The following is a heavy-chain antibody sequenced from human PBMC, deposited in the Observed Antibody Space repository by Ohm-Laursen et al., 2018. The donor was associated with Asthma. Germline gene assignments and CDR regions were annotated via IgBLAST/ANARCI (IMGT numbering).Heavy chain of an antibody. V-gene: IGHV1-3*01. Sequence: VSSVKVSCKASGYTFTSYAMHWVRQAPGQRLEWMGWINAGNGNTKYSQKFQGRVTITRDTSASTAYMELSSLRSEDTAVYYCARAMYYYDSSGYRYWGQGTLVTVSS. CDR2: INAGNGNT. D-gene: IGHD3-22*01. CDR1: GYTFTSYA. J-gene: IGHJ4*02. CDR3: ARAMYYYDSSGYRY.